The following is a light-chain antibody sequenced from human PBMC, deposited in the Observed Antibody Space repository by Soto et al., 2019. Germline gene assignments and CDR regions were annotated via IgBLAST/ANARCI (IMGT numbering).Light chain of an antibody. CDR3: QQYKNWRT. V-gene: IGKV3D-15*01. Sequence: EIVMTQSPVTLSVSPGERVTLFCRANQTVGTSLAWSQQKPGPAPRLLIYGSSFWSTGIPARFSSSGSGTESTLTIIRPQAEDFGTYYCQQYKNWRTFGQGTSLEIK. J-gene: IGKJ1*01. CDR1: QTVGTS. CDR2: GSS.